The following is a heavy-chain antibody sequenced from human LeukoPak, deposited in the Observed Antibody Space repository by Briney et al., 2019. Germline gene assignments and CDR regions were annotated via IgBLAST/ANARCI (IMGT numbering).Heavy chain of an antibody. CDR3: ARNSTYYDSSGHRDAEAFDI. CDR2: IYYSGST. J-gene: IGHJ3*02. Sequence: SETLSLTCSVSGGSITGSSYYWAWIRQPPGKGLEWIGSIYYSGSTSYSPSLKSRVTISVDTSKNQFSLRLSSVTAADTAVYYCARNSTYYDSSGHRDAEAFDIWGQGTMVTVSS. D-gene: IGHD3-22*01. V-gene: IGHV4-39*01. CDR1: GGSITGSSYY.